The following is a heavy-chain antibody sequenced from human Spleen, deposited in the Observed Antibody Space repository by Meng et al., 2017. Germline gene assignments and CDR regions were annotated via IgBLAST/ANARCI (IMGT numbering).Heavy chain of an antibody. CDR3: AREHDWGMVYHGLDV. CDR2: ISGSGGST. Sequence: GESLKISCAASGFTFSSYAMSWVRQAPGKGLEWVSAISGSGGSTYYADSVKGRFTISRDNSKNTLYLQMNSLRAEDTAVYYCAREHDWGMVYHGLDVWGQGTTVTVSS. V-gene: IGHV3-23*01. J-gene: IGHJ6*02. D-gene: IGHD7-27*01. CDR1: GFTFSSYA.